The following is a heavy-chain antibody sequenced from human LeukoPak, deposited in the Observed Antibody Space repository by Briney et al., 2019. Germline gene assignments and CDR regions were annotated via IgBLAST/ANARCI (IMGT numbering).Heavy chain of an antibody. CDR1: GFTFSSYA. D-gene: IGHD1-1*01. CDR2: ISSNGGST. CDR3: ARGKYNWNDAWWFDP. Sequence: GGSLRLSCAASGFTFSSYAMHWVRQAPRKGLEYVSAISSNGGSTYYANSVKGRFTISRDNSKNTLYLQMGSLRAEDMAVYYCARGKYNWNDAWWFDPWGQGTLVTVSS. J-gene: IGHJ5*02. V-gene: IGHV3-64*01.